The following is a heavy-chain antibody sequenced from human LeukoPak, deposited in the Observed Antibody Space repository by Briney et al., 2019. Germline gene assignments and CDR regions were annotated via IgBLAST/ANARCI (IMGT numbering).Heavy chain of an antibody. CDR3: ARYYGSGSYHFDY. Sequence: SETLSLTCTVSGGSISSSSYYWGWIRQPPGKGLEWIGSIYCSGSTYYNPSLKSRVTISVDTSKNQFSLKLSSVTAADTAVYYCARYYGSGSYHFDYWGQGTLVTVSS. CDR2: IYCSGST. CDR1: GGSISSSSYY. D-gene: IGHD3-10*01. V-gene: IGHV4-39*07. J-gene: IGHJ4*02.